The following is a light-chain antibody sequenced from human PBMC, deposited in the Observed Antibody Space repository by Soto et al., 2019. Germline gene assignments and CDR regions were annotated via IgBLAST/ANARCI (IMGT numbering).Light chain of an antibody. CDR1: QSLSSY. V-gene: IGKV3-11*01. CDR3: QQRSNWPRT. CDR2: DAS. J-gene: IGKJ1*01. Sequence: EIVLTQSPATLSLSPGERATPSCRASQSLSSYLAWYQQKPGQAPRLLIYDASNRATGIPARFSGSGSGTDFTLTISSLEPEDFAVYYGQQRSNWPRTFGQGTKVEIK.